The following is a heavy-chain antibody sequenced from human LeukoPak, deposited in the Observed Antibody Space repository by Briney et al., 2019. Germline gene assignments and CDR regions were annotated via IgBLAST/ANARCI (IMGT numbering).Heavy chain of an antibody. CDR2: LSYDGTNK. V-gene: IGHV3-30*04. Sequence: GGSLRLSCAASGFTFSYYAMHWVRQAPGKGLEWVAVLSYDGTNKFYADSVRGRFTISRDNSKNTLYLQMNSLRAEDTAVYYCATHPDKSGYDPVDYWGQGTLVIVSS. CDR1: GFTFSYYA. J-gene: IGHJ4*02. D-gene: IGHD5-12*01. CDR3: ATHPDKSGYDPVDY.